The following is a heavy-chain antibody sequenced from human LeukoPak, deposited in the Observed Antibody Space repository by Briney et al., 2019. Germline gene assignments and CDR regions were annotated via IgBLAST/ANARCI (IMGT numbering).Heavy chain of an antibody. CDR2: INSDGSST. D-gene: IGHD6-19*01. Sequence: GGSLRLSCAASGFTFSRYWMHWVRQGPAKGLVWVSHINSDGSSTSYGDSVKGRFTISRDDTKNTLYLQMNSLRAEDTAVYYCARGRYSSGWAFDYWGQGTLVTVSS. V-gene: IGHV3-74*01. CDR1: GFTFSRYW. J-gene: IGHJ4*02. CDR3: ARGRYSSGWAFDY.